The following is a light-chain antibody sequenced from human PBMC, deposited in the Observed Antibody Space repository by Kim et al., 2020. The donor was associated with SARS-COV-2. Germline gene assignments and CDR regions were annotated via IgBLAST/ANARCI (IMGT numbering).Light chain of an antibody. CDR3: QVWDSSPV. V-gene: IGLV3-9*01. CDR2: RDN. J-gene: IGLJ2*01. CDR1: NIGSQN. Sequence: VSVAQGQTDRITCEGNNIGSQNVHWHQQKPGQAPNQVIYRDNNRPTGIPERFSGSNSGNTATLTISRAQAEDEADYYCQVWDSSPVFGGGTQLTVL.